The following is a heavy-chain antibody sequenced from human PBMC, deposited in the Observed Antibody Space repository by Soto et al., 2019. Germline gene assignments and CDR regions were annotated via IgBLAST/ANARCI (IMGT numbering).Heavy chain of an antibody. CDR1: GFSLTNKGVG. D-gene: IGHD5-12*01. J-gene: IGHJ4*02. V-gene: IGHV2-5*02. CDR3: AHIHANSGYDWRYYS. CDR2: IYWDDDK. Sequence: QITLKESGPPLVKPTQTLTLTCNFSGFSLTNKGVGVCWIRQPPRKALEWLGIIYWDDDKRYRPSLNNRLTISKDPSKNPVVLPMTNVDPVATATYYCAHIHANSGYDWRYYSWGEGPLVTVSS.